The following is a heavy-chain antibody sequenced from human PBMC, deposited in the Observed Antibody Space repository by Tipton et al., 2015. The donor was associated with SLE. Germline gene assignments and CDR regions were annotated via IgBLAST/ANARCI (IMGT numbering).Heavy chain of an antibody. D-gene: IGHD1-26*01. Sequence: TLSLTCTVTGGSIRAYYWNWIRQSAEKGLEWIGRTYPSGSTNFNPSLKSRVTLSLDMSNNQFSLRVRSVTAADTAVYYCARGGGSYYDYWGQGRLVTVSS. CDR2: TYPSGST. J-gene: IGHJ4*02. V-gene: IGHV4-4*07. CDR1: GGSIRAYY. CDR3: ARGGGSYYDY.